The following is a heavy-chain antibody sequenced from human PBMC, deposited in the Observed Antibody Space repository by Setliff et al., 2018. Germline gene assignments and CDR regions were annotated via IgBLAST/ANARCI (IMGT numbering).Heavy chain of an antibody. D-gene: IGHD3-10*01. V-gene: IGHV3-30*02. Sequence: PGGSLRLSCAASGFTFNSYGMHWVRQAPGKGLEWVAVIRYDGSEKYYADSVKGRFTISRDISKNTLYLQMNSLRAEDTAVYYCARDKWFGESPFGYWGQGTVVT. CDR1: GFTFNSYG. J-gene: IGHJ4*02. CDR3: ARDKWFGESPFGY. CDR2: IRYDGSEK.